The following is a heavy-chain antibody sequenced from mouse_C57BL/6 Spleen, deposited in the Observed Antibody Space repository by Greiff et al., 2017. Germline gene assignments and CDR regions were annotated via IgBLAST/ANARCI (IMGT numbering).Heavy chain of an antibody. CDR1: GYTFTDYY. Sequence: EVQLQQSGPELVKPGASVKISCKASGYTFTDYYMNWVKQSHGQSLEWIGDINPNNGGTSYNQKFKGKDTLTVDKSSSTAYMELLSLTSEDAAVDYCASDEGYLYAMAYWGQGTSVTVSA. V-gene: IGHV1-26*01. CDR2: INPNNGGT. D-gene: IGHD2-3*01. CDR3: ASDEGYLYAMAY. J-gene: IGHJ4*01.